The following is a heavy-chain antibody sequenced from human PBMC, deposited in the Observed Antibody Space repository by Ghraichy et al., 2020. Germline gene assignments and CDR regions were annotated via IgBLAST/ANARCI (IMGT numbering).Heavy chain of an antibody. CDR3: AAGSSFTS. V-gene: IGHV6-1*01. J-gene: IGHJ5*02. D-gene: IGHD6-6*01. CDR1: GDSVSSNSAA. CDR2: TYYRSKWFN. Sequence: SQTLSLTCAISGDSVSSNSAAWNWVRQSPSRGLEWLGRTYYRSKWFNDYAVSVKSRITITPDTSKNQFSLHLNSVTPEDMAVYFCAAGSSFTSWGQGTLVTVSS.